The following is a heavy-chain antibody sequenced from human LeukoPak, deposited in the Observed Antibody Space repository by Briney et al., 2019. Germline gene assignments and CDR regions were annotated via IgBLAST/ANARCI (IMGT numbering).Heavy chain of an antibody. D-gene: IGHD5-18*01. CDR2: IYYSGST. Sequence: TSETLSLTCTVSGGSISSGGYYWSWIRQHPGKGLEWIGYIYYSGSTYYNPSLKSRVTISVDTSKNQLSLKLSSVTAADTAVYYCARDTAMVLDYWGQGTLVTVSS. V-gene: IGHV4-31*03. CDR3: ARDTAMVLDY. J-gene: IGHJ4*02. CDR1: GGSISSGGYY.